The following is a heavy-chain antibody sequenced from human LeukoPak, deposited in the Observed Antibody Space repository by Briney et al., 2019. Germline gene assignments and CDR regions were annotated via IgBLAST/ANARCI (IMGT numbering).Heavy chain of an antibody. J-gene: IGHJ4*02. Sequence: GGSLRLSCAAPGFTFSNAWMSWVRQAPGKGLEWVGRIKSKTDGGTTDYAAPVKGRFTISRDDSKNTLYLQMNSLKTEDTAVYYCTRGVVPAAKSDYWGQGTLVTVSS. CDR1: GFTFSNAW. CDR3: TRGVVPAAKSDY. D-gene: IGHD2-2*01. CDR2: IKSKTDGGTT. V-gene: IGHV3-15*01.